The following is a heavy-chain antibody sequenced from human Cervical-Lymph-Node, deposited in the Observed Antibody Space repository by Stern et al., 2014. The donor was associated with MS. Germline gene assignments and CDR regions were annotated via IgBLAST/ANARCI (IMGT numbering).Heavy chain of an antibody. Sequence: QVQLQESGPGLVKPSQTLSLTCTVSGGSISSGGYYWSWIRQHPWKGLEWNGYIDYSGSTYYSPSLKSRLTISVDTSENQFSLNLRSVTVADTAVYYCARGPNRQEYSRSSRDDTAFDYWGQGILVTVSS. D-gene: IGHD6-6*01. CDR2: IDYSGST. V-gene: IGHV4-31*03. J-gene: IGHJ4*02. CDR3: ARGPNRQEYSRSSRDDTAFDY. CDR1: GGSISSGGYY.